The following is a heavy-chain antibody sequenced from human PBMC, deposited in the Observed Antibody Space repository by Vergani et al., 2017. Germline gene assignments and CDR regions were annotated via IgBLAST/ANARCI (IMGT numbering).Heavy chain of an antibody. CDR1: GFKFSDHY. CDR3: AKNPGIATTRHGKAMGV. V-gene: IGHV3-11*04. J-gene: IGHJ6*02. D-gene: IGHD6-13*01. CDR2: ISPGASTV. Sequence: LEESGGGSVKPGGSLRLSCAASGFKFSDHYMSWIRQAPGKGLDWVSHISPGASTVSYTDSVTGRFTVSRDNDNNSLTLDMTTLRVEDTAVYYCAKNPGIATTRHGKAMGVSGQGTTVTVSS.